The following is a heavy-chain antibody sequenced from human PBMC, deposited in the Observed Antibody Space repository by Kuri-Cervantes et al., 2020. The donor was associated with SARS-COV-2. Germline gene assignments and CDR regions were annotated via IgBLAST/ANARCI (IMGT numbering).Heavy chain of an antibody. CDR1: GGTFSSYA. V-gene: IGHV1-69*04. CDR2: IIPILGIA. D-gene: IGHD2-8*01. CDR3: ARAAGYCTNGVCSLLDY. Sequence: SVKVSCKASGGTFSSYAISWVRQAPGQGLEWMGRIIPILGIANYAQKFQGRVTMTRDTSTSTVYMELSSLRSEDTAVYYCARAAGYCTNGVCSLLDYWGQGTLVTVSS. J-gene: IGHJ4*02.